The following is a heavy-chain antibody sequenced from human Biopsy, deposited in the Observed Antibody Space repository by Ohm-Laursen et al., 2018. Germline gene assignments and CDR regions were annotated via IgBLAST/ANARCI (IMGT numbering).Heavy chain of an antibody. V-gene: IGHV3-7*04. CDR1: GFISSRYW. Sequence: SLRLSCAASGFISSRYWMNWVRQTPEKGLEWVANMNQDGSEEHYVDSVKGRFTISRDNSKSSLYLQMNSLRDEDTAVYYCARGPSGTAAGRFASWGQGTLVTVSS. J-gene: IGHJ4*02. CDR2: MNQDGSEE. D-gene: IGHD6-13*01. CDR3: ARGPSGTAAGRFAS.